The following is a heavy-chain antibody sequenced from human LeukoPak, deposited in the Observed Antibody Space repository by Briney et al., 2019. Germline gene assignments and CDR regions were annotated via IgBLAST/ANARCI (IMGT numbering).Heavy chain of an antibody. J-gene: IGHJ6*02. Sequence: SETLSLTCTVSGGSISSYYWSWIRQSPGQGLEWIGYIYYSGSTNYNPSLKSRVTISVDTSKNQFSLKLTSVTAADTAVYYCAGSYYYYGMDVWGQGTTVTVSS. V-gene: IGHV4-59*01. CDR2: IYYSGST. CDR1: GGSISSYY. CDR3: AGSYYYYGMDV.